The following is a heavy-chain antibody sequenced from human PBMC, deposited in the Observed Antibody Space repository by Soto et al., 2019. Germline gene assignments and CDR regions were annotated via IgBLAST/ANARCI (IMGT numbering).Heavy chain of an antibody. V-gene: IGHV3-23*01. CDR3: ARVWHYYDSSGPKGPFDY. CDR2: IIDSGGST. Sequence: TGGSLRLSCAASGFTFSSCAMGWVRQAPGKGLEWVSDIIDSGGSTYYADSVKGRFTISRDNSKNTLYLQMNSLRAEDTAVYYCARVWHYYDSSGPKGPFDYWGQGTLVTVSS. J-gene: IGHJ4*02. D-gene: IGHD3-22*01. CDR1: GFTFSSCA.